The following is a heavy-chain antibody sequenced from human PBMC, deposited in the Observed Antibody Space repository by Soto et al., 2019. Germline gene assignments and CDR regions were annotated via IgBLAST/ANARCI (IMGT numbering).Heavy chain of an antibody. D-gene: IGHD3-22*01. CDR1: GDSISSSSYY. Sequence: SETLSLTCTVSGDSISSSSYYWGWIRQPPGKGLEWIGTIYYSGTTYYNPSLKSRVTISVDTSKNQFSLKLSSVTAADTAVYYCARLYYYDSSGYYPTLPFDPWGQGTLVTVSS. V-gene: IGHV4-39*01. CDR2: IYYSGTT. J-gene: IGHJ5*02. CDR3: ARLYYYDSSGYYPTLPFDP.